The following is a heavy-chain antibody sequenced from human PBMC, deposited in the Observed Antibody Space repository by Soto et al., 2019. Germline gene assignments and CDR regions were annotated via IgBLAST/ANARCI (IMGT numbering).Heavy chain of an antibody. CDR1: GGTFSSHS. CDR2: IIPIFGPA. CDR3: ATGSFTSTGGRIGYHYNAMDV. Sequence: ASVKVSCKSSGGTFSSHSINWVRQAPGQGLEWMGGIIPIFGPANFAKNFQGRVTITAGESTTTAYMELSSLTSEDTAVYYCATGSFTSTGGRIGYHYNAMDVWGQGTTVTVSS. D-gene: IGHD1-1*01. V-gene: IGHV1-69*13. J-gene: IGHJ6*02.